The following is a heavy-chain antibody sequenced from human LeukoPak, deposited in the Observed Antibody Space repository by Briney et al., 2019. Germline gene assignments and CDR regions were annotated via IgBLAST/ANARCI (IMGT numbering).Heavy chain of an antibody. V-gene: IGHV3-21*01. Sequence: KAGGSLRLSCAASGFTFNTYGMNWVRQAPGKGLEWLSYIGPGPSHTYYADSVRGRFVISRDDAKSSLYLQMSSLRAEDTAARDYVTMAPDYGGLGTLVTVSS. CDR2: IGPGPSHT. CDR1: GFTFNTYG. D-gene: IGHD3-10*02. J-gene: IGHJ4*02. CDR3: VTMAPDY.